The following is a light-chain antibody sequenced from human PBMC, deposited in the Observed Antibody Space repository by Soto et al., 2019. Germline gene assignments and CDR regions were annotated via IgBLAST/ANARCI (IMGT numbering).Light chain of an antibody. Sequence: EIVLTQSPGTLSLSPRERATLSCRASQSVSSRNLAWYQQKPGQAPRLLIYGASSRATGIPDRFSGSGSVTDFTLTINRLEPEDFAVYYWKQYSDLPYTFGQGTKLDVK. V-gene: IGKV3-20*01. CDR1: QSVSSRN. J-gene: IGKJ2*01. CDR3: KQYSDLPYT. CDR2: GAS.